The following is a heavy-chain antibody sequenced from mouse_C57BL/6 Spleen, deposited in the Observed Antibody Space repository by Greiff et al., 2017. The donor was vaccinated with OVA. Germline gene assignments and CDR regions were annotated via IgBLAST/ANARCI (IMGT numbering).Heavy chain of an antibody. CDR1: GYTFTSYD. J-gene: IGHJ1*03. CDR2: IYPRDGST. D-gene: IGHD1-1*01. CDR3: ARSFITTVVATGYWYFDV. Sequence: VQLQQSGPELVKPGASVKLSCKASGYTFTSYDINWVKQRPGQGLEWIGWIYPRDGSTKYNEKFKGKATLTVDTSSSTAYMELHSLTSEDSAVYFCARSFITTVVATGYWYFDVWGTGTTVTVSS. V-gene: IGHV1-85*01.